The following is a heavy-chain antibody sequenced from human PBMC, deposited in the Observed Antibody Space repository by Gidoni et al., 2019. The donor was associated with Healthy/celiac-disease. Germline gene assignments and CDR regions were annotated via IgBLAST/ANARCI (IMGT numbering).Heavy chain of an antibody. V-gene: IGHV2-5*02. J-gene: IGHJ5*02. CDR1: GLSLSTSGVG. CDR2: IYWDDDK. Sequence: QLTLKESGPTLVKPTQTLTLTCTFSGLSLSTSGVGVGWIRQPPGKALEWLALIYWDDDKRYSPSLKSRLTITKDTAKNQVVLTMTNMDPVDTATYYCAHRSITIFGVPGFDPWGQGTLVTVSS. D-gene: IGHD3-3*01. CDR3: AHRSITIFGVPGFDP.